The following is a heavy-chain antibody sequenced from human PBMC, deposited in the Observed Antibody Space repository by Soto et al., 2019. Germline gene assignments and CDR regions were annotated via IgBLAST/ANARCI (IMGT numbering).Heavy chain of an antibody. CDR2: NYPGDSDT. J-gene: IGHJ6*02. D-gene: IGHD1-26*01. Sequence: GESLKISRQCSGCSFTSYWIVWVRQMPGKGLEWMGINYPGDSDTRYSPSFQGKFTISADKSISTAYLQWSSLKASDTAMYYCASLRSSGNYLHGIDVWGQGTTVTVSS. CDR1: GCSFTSYW. CDR3: ASLRSSGNYLHGIDV. V-gene: IGHV5-51*01.